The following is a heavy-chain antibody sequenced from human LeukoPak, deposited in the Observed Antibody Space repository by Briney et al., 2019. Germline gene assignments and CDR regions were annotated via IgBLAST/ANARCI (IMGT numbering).Heavy chain of an antibody. V-gene: IGHV4-59*01. CDR2: IYYSGST. CDR3: ARKYYYGSGSHFDY. J-gene: IGHJ4*02. D-gene: IGHD3-10*01. CDR1: GGSISSYY. Sequence: SETLSLTCTVSGGSISSYYWSWIRQPPGKGLEWIGYIYYSGSTNYNPSLKSRVTISVDTSKNQFSLKLSSVTAADTAVYYCARKYYYGSGSHFDYWGQGTLVTVSS.